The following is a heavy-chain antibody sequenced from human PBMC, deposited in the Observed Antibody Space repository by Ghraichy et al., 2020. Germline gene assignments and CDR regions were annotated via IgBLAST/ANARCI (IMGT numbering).Heavy chain of an antibody. Sequence: SETLSLTCAVSGGSISSGGYSWSWIRQPPGKGLEWIGYIYHSGSTYYNPSLKSRVTISVDRSKNQFSLKLSSVTAADTAVYYCARGRGCSSTSCSPDYYYYYMDVWGKGTTVTVSS. CDR3: ARGRGCSSTSCSPDYYYYYMDV. D-gene: IGHD2-2*01. CDR1: GGSISSGGYS. J-gene: IGHJ6*03. V-gene: IGHV4-30-2*01. CDR2: IYHSGST.